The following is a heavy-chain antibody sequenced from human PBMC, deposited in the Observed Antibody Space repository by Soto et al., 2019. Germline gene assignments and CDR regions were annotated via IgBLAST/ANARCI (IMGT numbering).Heavy chain of an antibody. CDR2: INHSGST. Sequence: PSETLSLTCAVYGGSFSCYYWTWIRQPPGKGLEWIGYINHSGSTNYNPSLKSRVIISVDTSKHQFSLSLTSVSAADTAVYYCVAAEDYYYFGMDVWGQGTTVTVSS. D-gene: IGHD6-13*01. CDR1: GGSFSCYY. V-gene: IGHV4-34*01. CDR3: VAAEDYYYFGMDV. J-gene: IGHJ6*02.